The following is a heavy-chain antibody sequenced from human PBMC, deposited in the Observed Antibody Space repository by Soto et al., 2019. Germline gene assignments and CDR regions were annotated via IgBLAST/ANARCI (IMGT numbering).Heavy chain of an antibody. CDR2: IKQDGSEK. J-gene: IGHJ2*01. V-gene: IGHV3-7*03. D-gene: IGHD3-22*01. CDR3: ARGETYYYDSSGYTWGGFGYFDL. Sequence: EVQLVESGGGLVQPGGSLRLSCAASGFTFSSYWMSWVRQAPGKGLEWVANIKQDGSEKYYVDSVKGRFTISRDNAKNSLYLQMNSLRAEDTAVYYCARGETYYYDSSGYTWGGFGYFDLWGRGTLVTVSS. CDR1: GFTFSSYW.